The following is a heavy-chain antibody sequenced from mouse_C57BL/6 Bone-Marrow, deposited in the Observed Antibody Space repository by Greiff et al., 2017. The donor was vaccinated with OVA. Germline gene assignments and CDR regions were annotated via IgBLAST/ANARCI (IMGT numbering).Heavy chain of an antibody. J-gene: IGHJ3*01. V-gene: IGHV1-81*01. D-gene: IGHD1-1*01. CDR2: IYPRSGNT. Sequence: VKLVESGAELARPGASVKLSCKASGYTFTSYGISWVKQRTGQGLEWIGEIYPRSGNTYYNEKFKGKATLTADKSSSTAYMELRSLTSEDSAVYFCARGGLLRSPFAYWGQGTLVTVSA. CDR1: GYTFTSYG. CDR3: ARGGLLRSPFAY.